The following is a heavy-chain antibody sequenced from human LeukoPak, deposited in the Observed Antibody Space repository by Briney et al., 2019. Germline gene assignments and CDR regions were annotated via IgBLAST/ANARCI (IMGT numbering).Heavy chain of an antibody. CDR2: VSATGYTT. V-gene: IGHV3-23*01. Sequence: GGSLRLSCVASGFTFSSYGMSWVRQAPGKGLEWVSYVSATGYTTSYADSVKGRFTISRDNSKNTLYLQMTSLRGEDTAVYYCARWSKTAWYFDLWGRGTLVTVSS. J-gene: IGHJ2*01. CDR1: GFTFSSYG. CDR3: ARWSKTAWYFDL. D-gene: IGHD2-8*01.